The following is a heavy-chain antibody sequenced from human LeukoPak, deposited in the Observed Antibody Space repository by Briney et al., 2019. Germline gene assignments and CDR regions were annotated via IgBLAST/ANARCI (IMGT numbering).Heavy chain of an antibody. CDR2: IYTSGST. CDR1: GGSMNNYY. V-gene: IGHV4-4*07. Sequence: PSETLSLTCIVSGGSMNNYYWSWIRQPAGKGLEWIGRIYTSGSTNYNPSLKSRVTMSVDTSKNQFSLKLSSVTAADTAVYYCAREHYYDTPYWGQGTLVTVSS. D-gene: IGHD3-22*01. J-gene: IGHJ4*02. CDR3: AREHYYDTPY.